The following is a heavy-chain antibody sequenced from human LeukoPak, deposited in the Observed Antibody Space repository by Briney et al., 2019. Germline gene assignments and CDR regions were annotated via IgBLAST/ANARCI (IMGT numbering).Heavy chain of an antibody. CDR3: AKAPVTTCSGAYCYPFDY. J-gene: IGHJ4*02. CDR1: GFIFSSYW. V-gene: IGHV3-23*01. D-gene: IGHD2-15*01. Sequence: GGSLRLSCAASGFIFSSYWMHWVRHAPGKGLEWVSAISVSGNTYHADSVKGRFTISRDSSKNTLYLQMNSLRAEDAAVYYCAKAPVTTCSGAYCYPFDYWGQGTLVTVSS. CDR2: ISVSGNT.